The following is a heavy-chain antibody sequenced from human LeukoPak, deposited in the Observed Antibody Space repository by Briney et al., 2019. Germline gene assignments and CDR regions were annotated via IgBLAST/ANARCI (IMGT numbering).Heavy chain of an antibody. D-gene: IGHD1-26*01. Sequence: GGSLRLSCAASGFTFSNYAWGWVRQAPGKGLEWVSTISGSDGSTYYADSVKGRFTISRDNSKNTLSLQMNSLRAEDTAVYYCAKDRRVGATKGLGAFDKWGQGTMVIVSS. CDR1: GFTFSNYA. J-gene: IGHJ3*02. CDR2: ISGSDGST. V-gene: IGHV3-23*01. CDR3: AKDRRVGATKGLGAFDK.